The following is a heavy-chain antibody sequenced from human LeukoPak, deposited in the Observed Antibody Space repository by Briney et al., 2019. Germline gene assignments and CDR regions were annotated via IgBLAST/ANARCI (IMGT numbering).Heavy chain of an antibody. CDR2: IYPGDSDT. V-gene: IGHV5-51*01. CDR1: GYSFSSYW. D-gene: IGHD3-3*02. Sequence: GESLKISCKGSGYSFSSYWIGWVRQMPGKGLEWMGIIYPGDSDTRYSPSFQGQVPISVDKSISTAYVQWSSLKASDTAMYYCAKTISIDYYYGMDVWGQGTTVTVSS. CDR3: AKTISIDYYYGMDV. J-gene: IGHJ6*02.